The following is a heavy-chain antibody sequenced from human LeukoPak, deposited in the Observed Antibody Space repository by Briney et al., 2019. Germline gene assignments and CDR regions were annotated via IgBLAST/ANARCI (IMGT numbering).Heavy chain of an antibody. CDR2: IDWNDNQ. CDR3: ARSDTVTPFDF. CDR1: GFSLTTLGMC. J-gene: IGHJ4*02. Sequence: KESGPTLVNPTQTLTLTCTFSGFSLTTLGMCVSWIRQPPEKTLVWHARIDWNDNQLYRTSLRTRLTLSKDTSKNQVGLTKPNMDPVDTATYYCARSDTVTPFDFWGQGALVTVSS. V-gene: IGHV2-70*04. D-gene: IGHD4-23*01.